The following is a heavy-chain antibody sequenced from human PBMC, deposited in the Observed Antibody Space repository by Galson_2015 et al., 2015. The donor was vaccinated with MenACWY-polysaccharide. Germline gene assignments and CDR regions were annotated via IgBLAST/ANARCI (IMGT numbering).Heavy chain of an antibody. CDR3: ARYYHSGPHSSG. Sequence: SLRLSCAASGFTFSPYDMSWVRQAPGKGLEWVANIKTDGSEKHYGDSVKGRFTISRDNAKNSLYLQMNSLRAEDTAVYYCARYYHSGPHSSGWGQGTLVTVSS. CDR1: GFTFSPYD. V-gene: IGHV3-7*01. J-gene: IGHJ4*02. CDR2: IKTDGSEK. D-gene: IGHD5-12*01.